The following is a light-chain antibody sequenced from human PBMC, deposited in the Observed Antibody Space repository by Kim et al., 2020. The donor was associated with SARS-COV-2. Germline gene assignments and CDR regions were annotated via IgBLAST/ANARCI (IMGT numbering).Light chain of an antibody. Sequence: DIQMTQSPSTLSASVGDSVTITCRASQNINNWLAWYQLRPGRAPKLLIYKASNLESGVPSRFSGSGSGTEFTLTIYSLQPDDFATYYCQQYDTYHTFGQGTKLEI. CDR3: QQYDTYHT. CDR1: QNINNW. CDR2: KAS. V-gene: IGKV1-5*03. J-gene: IGKJ2*01.